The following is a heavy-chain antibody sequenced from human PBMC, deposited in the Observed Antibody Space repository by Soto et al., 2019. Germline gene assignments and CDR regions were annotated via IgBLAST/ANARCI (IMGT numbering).Heavy chain of an antibody. CDR2: VHHSWGS. Sequence: QVQLQESGPGLVKPSETLSLSCTVSGGSISSYYWSWIRQPPGKRMEWIGYVHHSWGSSYNPSLQSRVAISLDTSTSQFSLNLTSVTATDPAVYYCARQGFGPLHGLADVWGQGTTVTVSS. CDR1: GGSISSYY. J-gene: IGHJ6*02. D-gene: IGHD3-10*01. V-gene: IGHV4-59*08. CDR3: ARQGFGPLHGLADV.